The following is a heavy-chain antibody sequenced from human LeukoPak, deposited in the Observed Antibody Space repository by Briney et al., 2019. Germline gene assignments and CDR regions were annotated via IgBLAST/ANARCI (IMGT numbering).Heavy chain of an antibody. Sequence: PGGSLRLSCAASGFTFSSYWMSWVRQAPGKGLEWVANIKQDGSEKYYVDSVKGRFTISRDNSKHTLYLHMSSLRAEDTAVYYCARDKIVGARMDYWGQGTLVTVSS. J-gene: IGHJ4*02. V-gene: IGHV3-7*01. CDR1: GFTFSSYW. D-gene: IGHD1-26*01. CDR3: ARDKIVGARMDY. CDR2: IKQDGSEK.